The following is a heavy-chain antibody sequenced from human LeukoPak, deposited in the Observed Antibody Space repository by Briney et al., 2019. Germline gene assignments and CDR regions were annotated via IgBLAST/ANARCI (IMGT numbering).Heavy chain of an antibody. CDR3: AKDSRGVGPKYNWFDP. Sequence: PGGSVTLFCAASGSTFSIYDMSWARQPPGEGMEWVSAVIGSGGSTYYADSVKGLFTISRDNSKNTLYLQMNSLRAEDTAVYYCAKDSRGVGPKYNWFDPWGQGTLVTVSS. CDR2: VIGSGGST. CDR1: GSTFSIYD. V-gene: IGHV3-23*01. J-gene: IGHJ5*02. D-gene: IGHD3-10*01.